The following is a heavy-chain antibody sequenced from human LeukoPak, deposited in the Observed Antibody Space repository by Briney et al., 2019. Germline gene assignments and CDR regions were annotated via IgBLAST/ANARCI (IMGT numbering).Heavy chain of an antibody. D-gene: IGHD6-13*01. Sequence: GGSLRLSCAASGFTLNDHYMDWVRQAPGKGLERVGRIKNKRGSYTADYAASVKGRFTLSRDDSQNSLYLQMNSLKIEDTAVYYCGRDTATALDYWGQGTLVTVSS. J-gene: IGHJ4*02. CDR2: IKNKRGSYTA. CDR1: GFTLNDHY. V-gene: IGHV3-72*01. CDR3: GRDTATALDY.